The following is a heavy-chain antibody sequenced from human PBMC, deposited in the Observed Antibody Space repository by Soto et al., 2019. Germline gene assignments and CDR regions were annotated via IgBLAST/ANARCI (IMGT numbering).Heavy chain of an antibody. CDR1: GFTFSNYA. Sequence: GGSLRLSCAAPGFTFSNYAMSWVRQAPGEGLEWVSGISGSGGSTYYADSVKGRFTISRDNSKNTLYLQMNSLRAEDTAVYYCAKQPYYDFWSGYNYGMDVWGQGTTVTVSS. D-gene: IGHD3-3*01. V-gene: IGHV3-23*01. J-gene: IGHJ6*02. CDR3: AKQPYYDFWSGYNYGMDV. CDR2: ISGSGGST.